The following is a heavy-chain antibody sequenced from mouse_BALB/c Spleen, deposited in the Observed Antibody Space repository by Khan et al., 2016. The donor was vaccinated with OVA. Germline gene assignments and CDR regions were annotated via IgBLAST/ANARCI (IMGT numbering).Heavy chain of an antibody. J-gene: IGHJ3*01. V-gene: IGHV1-69*02. Sequence: QVQLQQPGIELVRPGASVKLSCKASGYTFTNYWINWVKQRPGQGLEWIGNIYPSDSYTNYNQRFKDKATLTVDKSSSTAYLLLSSPTSEDSAVYYCTREGVDGSSCAYGGQGTLVTVSA. D-gene: IGHD2-3*01. CDR3: TREGVDGSSCAY. CDR1: GYTFTNYW. CDR2: IYPSDSYT.